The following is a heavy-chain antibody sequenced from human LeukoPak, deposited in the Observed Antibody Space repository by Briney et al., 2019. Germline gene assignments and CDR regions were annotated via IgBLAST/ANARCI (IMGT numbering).Heavy chain of an antibody. D-gene: IGHD5-18*01. CDR3: AKDLDTPNYYFDY. J-gene: IGHJ4*02. CDR1: GFTFSLYE. V-gene: IGHV3-48*03. Sequence: GGSLRLSCAASGFTFSLYEMNWVRQAPGKGLEWVSYISSTGTTIYYADSVKGRFTISRDNAKNSLHLQMNSLRAEDTAVYYCAKDLDTPNYYFDYWGQGTLVTVSS. CDR2: ISSTGTTI.